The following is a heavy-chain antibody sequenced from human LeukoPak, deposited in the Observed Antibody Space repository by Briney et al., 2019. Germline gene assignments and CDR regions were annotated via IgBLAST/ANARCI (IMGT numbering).Heavy chain of an antibody. D-gene: IGHD5-12*01. CDR3: ARASSGYEDGFDY. CDR1: GFTFSSYE. V-gene: IGHV3-48*03. CDR2: ISSSGSTI. Sequence: GGSLRLSCAASGFTFSSYEMNWVRQAPGKGLEWVSYISSSGSTIYYADSVKGRFTISRDNAKNSLYLHMNSLRAEDTAVYYCARASSGYEDGFDYWGQGTLVTVSS. J-gene: IGHJ4*02.